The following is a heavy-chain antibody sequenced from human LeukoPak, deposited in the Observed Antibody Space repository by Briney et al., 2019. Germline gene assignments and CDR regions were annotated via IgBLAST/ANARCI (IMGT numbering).Heavy chain of an antibody. Sequence: SETLSLTCTVSGGSISSYYWSWIRQPAGKGLEWIGRIYTSGSTNYNPSLKSRVTMSVDTSKNQFSLKLSSVTAADTAVYYCAREIRYFDWSDAFDIWGQGTMVTVSS. CDR1: GGSISSYY. J-gene: IGHJ3*02. CDR3: AREIRYFDWSDAFDI. CDR2: IYTSGST. V-gene: IGHV4-4*07. D-gene: IGHD3-9*01.